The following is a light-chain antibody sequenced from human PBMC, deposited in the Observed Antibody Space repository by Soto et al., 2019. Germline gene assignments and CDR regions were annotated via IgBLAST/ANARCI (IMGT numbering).Light chain of an antibody. CDR3: SSYTSSSTLEV. CDR2: EVS. Sequence: QSVLTQPASVSGSPGQSITISCTGTSSDVGGYNYVSWYQQHPGKAPKLMIYEVSNRASGVSNRFSGSKSGNTASLTISGLQAEGEADYYCSSYTSSSTLEVFGTGTKVTVL. J-gene: IGLJ1*01. V-gene: IGLV2-14*01. CDR1: SSDVGGYNY.